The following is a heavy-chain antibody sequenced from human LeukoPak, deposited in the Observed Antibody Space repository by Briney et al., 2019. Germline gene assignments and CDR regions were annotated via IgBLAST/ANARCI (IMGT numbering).Heavy chain of an antibody. CDR2: INPNSGGT. CDR3: ARVLGYYDSSGYPLDY. V-gene: IGHV1-2*02. D-gene: IGHD3-22*01. CDR1: GYTFTGYY. J-gene: IGHJ4*02. Sequence: ASVKVSCKASGYTFTGYYMHWVRQAPGQGREWMGWINPNSGGTNYAQKFQGRVTMTRDTSISTAYMELSRLRSDDTAVYYCARVLGYYDSSGYPLDYWGQGTLVTVSS.